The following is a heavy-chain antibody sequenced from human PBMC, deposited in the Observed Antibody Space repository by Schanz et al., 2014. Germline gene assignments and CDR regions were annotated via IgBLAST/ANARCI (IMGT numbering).Heavy chain of an antibody. V-gene: IGHV1-2*02. CDR3: VRELSGGTFDY. CDR2: ISPNGAT. D-gene: IGHD1-1*01. CDR1: GYTYTTYA. Sequence: QVQLVQSGSELKKPGASVKVSCKASGYTYTTYAMNWVRQAPGQGLEWMGWISPNGATRYAQNFQDKVTMTRDTSSTTAYMELNSLRSDDTAVYYCVRELSGGTFDYWGQGALVTVSS. J-gene: IGHJ4*02.